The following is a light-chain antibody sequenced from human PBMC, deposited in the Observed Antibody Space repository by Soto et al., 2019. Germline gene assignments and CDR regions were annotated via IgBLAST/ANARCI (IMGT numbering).Light chain of an antibody. CDR3: QQSSNAPLT. V-gene: IGKV3-11*01. J-gene: IGKJ4*01. CDR1: QRFSSD. Sequence: EIVLTQSPATLSLSPGERDTLSCRASQRFSSDLAWYQQKPGQDPRLLIYDASNRATGIPARFSGRGSGTEFTRTISSIEREDFAVYYFQQSSNAPLTFGGGTKVEIK. CDR2: DAS.